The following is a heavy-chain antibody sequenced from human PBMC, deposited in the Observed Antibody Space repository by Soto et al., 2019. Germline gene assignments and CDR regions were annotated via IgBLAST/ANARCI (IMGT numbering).Heavy chain of an antibody. J-gene: IGHJ3*02. V-gene: IGHV1-46*01. CDR3: ASSPSIAVAGTSDAFDI. CDR2: INPSGGST. CDR1: GYTFTSYH. Sequence: QLQLVQSGAAVKKPGASVKVSCKASGYTFTSYHIHWVRQAPGQGLEWMGIINPSGGSTSYAQKFQGRVTMTRDTSTSTVYMQLSSLRSEDTAVYYCASSPSIAVAGTSDAFDIWGQGTMVTVSS. D-gene: IGHD6-19*01.